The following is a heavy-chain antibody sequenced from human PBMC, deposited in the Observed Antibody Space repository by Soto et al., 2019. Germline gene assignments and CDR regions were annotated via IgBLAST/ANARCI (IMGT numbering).Heavy chain of an antibody. CDR2: IKQDGSEK. D-gene: IGHD6-6*01. J-gene: IGHJ4*02. V-gene: IGHV3-7*03. Sequence: GGSLRLSCAASGFTLSSYWMSWVRQAPGKGLEWVANIKQDGSEKYYVDSVKGRFTISRDNAKNSLYLQMNSLRAEDTAVYYCARGNSSSSGEVDYWGQGTLVTVSS. CDR1: GFTLSSYW. CDR3: ARGNSSSSGEVDY.